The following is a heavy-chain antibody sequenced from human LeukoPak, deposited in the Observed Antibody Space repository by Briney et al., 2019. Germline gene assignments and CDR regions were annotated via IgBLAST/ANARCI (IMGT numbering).Heavy chain of an antibody. D-gene: IGHD3-9*01. Sequence: ASVKVSCKASGYTFTSYAMNWVRQAPGQGLEWMGWINTNTGNPTYAQGFTGRFVFSLDTSVSTAYLQISSLKAEDTAVYYCASSRGYDILTGYQYDAFDIWGQGTMVTVSS. CDR1: GYTFTSYA. V-gene: IGHV7-4-1*02. J-gene: IGHJ3*02. CDR2: INTNTGNP. CDR3: ASSRGYDILTGYQYDAFDI.